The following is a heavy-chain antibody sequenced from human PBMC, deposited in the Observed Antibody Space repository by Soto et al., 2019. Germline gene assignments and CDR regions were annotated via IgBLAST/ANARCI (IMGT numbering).Heavy chain of an antibody. CDR3: ARSVGTVTQDYYYYYGMDV. CDR1: GYSFTSYW. J-gene: IGHJ6*02. Sequence: GESLKISGKGSGYSFTSYWIGWVRQMPGKGLEWMGIIYPGDSDTRYSPSFQGQVTISVDKSISTAYLQWSSLKASDTAMYYCARSVGTVTQDYYYYYGMDVWGQGTTVTVSS. D-gene: IGHD4-17*01. V-gene: IGHV5-51*01. CDR2: IYPGDSDT.